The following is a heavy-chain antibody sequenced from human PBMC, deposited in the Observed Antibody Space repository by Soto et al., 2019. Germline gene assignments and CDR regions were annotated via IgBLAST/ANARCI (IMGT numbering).Heavy chain of an antibody. CDR1: GGTFSIYG. D-gene: IGHD2-8*02. CDR3: ATSVGIAPTGEDGMDV. V-gene: IGHV1-69*13. CDR2: IIPILTTP. Sequence: SVKVSCKASGGTFSIYGFSWARQAPGQGSEWIGGIIPILTTPNYAQKFQGRVTIVADESTTTVYMELSSLKFEDTAVYYCATSVGIAPTGEDGMDVWGQGTSVTVSS. J-gene: IGHJ6*02.